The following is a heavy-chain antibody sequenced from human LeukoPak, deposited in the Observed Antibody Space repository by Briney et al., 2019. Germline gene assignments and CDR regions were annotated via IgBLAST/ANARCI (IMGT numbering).Heavy chain of an antibody. Sequence: GGSLRLSCAASGFTFSSYDMSWVRQAPGKGLEWVPGISGSGGRTYYADSVKGRFTISRDNSKNMLYMQMNSLRAEDTAVYYCAKDRADGQQNWGQGTLVTVSS. CDR1: GFTFSSYD. CDR3: AKDRADGQQN. J-gene: IGHJ4*02. V-gene: IGHV3-23*01. D-gene: IGHD6-13*01. CDR2: ISGSGGRT.